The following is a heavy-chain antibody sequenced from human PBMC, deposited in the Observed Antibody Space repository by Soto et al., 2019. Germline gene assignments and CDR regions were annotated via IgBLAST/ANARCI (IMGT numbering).Heavy chain of an antibody. CDR2: IWYDGSNK. D-gene: IGHD6-13*01. J-gene: IGHJ4*02. CDR1: GFTFSSYG. V-gene: IGHV3-33*01. CDR3: AREGLLGSGTNPLDY. Sequence: QVQLVESGGGVVQPGRSLRLSCAASGFTFSSYGMHWVRQAPGKGLEWVAVIWYDGSNKYYADSVKGRFTISRDNSKNTLYLQMNSLRAEDTAVYYCAREGLLGSGTNPLDYWGQGTLVTVSS.